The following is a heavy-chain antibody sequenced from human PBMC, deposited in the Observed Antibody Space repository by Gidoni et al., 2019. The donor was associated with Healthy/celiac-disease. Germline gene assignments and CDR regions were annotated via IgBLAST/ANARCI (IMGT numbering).Heavy chain of an antibody. Sequence: EVQLVESGGGLVQPGGSLRLSCAASGFTFSSSWWSWVRQAPGKGLEWVANIKQVGSEKYYVDSVKGRFTISRDNAKNSLYLQMNSLRAEDTAVYYCARDNIQLGYVAYYYGMDVWGQGTTVTVSS. V-gene: IGHV3-7*01. CDR1: GFTFSSSW. J-gene: IGHJ6*02. CDR2: IKQVGSEK. CDR3: ARDNIQLGYVAYYYGMDV. D-gene: IGHD5-18*01.